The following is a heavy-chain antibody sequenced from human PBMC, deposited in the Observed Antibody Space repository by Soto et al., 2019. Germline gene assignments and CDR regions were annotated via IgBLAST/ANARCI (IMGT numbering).Heavy chain of an antibody. D-gene: IGHD3-10*01. CDR3: AGLWFGELSEQYGMDV. V-gene: IGHV4-31*03. Sequence: SETLSLTCTVSGGPISSGGYYWSWIRRHPGKGLEWIGYIYYSGSTYYNPSLKSRVTISVDTSKNQFSLKLSSVTAADTAVYYCAGLWFGELSEQYGMDVWGQGTTVTVSS. J-gene: IGHJ6*02. CDR2: IYYSGST. CDR1: GGPISSGGYY.